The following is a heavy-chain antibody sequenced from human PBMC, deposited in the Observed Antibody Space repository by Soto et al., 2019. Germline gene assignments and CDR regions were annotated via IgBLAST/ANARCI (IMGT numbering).Heavy chain of an antibody. V-gene: IGHV3-66*01. D-gene: IGHD2-21*02. CDR3: ARALVTTPPRTFEY. J-gene: IGHJ4*02. Sequence: PGGSLRLSCAVSGFSVSSTFMNWVRQATGKGLEWVAVIHSGGNTFYGDSVKGRFTISRDNSKNMVYLQMTSLRGDGTAVYFCARALVTTPPRTFEYWGQGTLVTVSS. CDR1: GFSVSSTF. CDR2: IHSGGNT.